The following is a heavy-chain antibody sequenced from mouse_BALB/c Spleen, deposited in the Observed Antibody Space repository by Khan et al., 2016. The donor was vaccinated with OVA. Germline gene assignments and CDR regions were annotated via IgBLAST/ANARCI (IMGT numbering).Heavy chain of an antibody. J-gene: IGHJ4*01. D-gene: IGHD1-1*01. CDR1: GYPFTSYW. CDR3: ARSKYYGNSLYAMDY. Sequence: LVKPGASVRLSCKASGYPFTSYWINWIKQRPGKGLEWVGHIAPGSSSSYYNQMFKGKATLTVDTSSTTAYIQLSSLSSEDSAVYCCARSKYYGNSLYAMDYRSQGTSLTVSP. V-gene: IGHV1S41*01. CDR2: IAPGSSSS.